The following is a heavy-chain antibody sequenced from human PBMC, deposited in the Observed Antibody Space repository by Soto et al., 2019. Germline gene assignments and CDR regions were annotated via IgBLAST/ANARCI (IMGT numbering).Heavy chain of an antibody. Sequence: SGPTLVNPTQTLTLTCTFSGFSLSTSGMCVSWIRQPPGKALEWLALIDWDDDKYYSTSLKTRLTISKDTSKNQVVLTMTNMDPVDTATYYCARIRRYSSSWYEPDYWGQGTLVTVSS. J-gene: IGHJ4*02. CDR3: ARIRRYSSSWYEPDY. D-gene: IGHD6-13*01. CDR2: IDWDDDK. V-gene: IGHV2-70*01. CDR1: GFSLSTSGMC.